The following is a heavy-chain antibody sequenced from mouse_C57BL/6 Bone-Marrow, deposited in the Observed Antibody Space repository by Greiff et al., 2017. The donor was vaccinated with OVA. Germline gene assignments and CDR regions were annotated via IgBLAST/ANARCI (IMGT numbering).Heavy chain of an antibody. CDR3: APLRRGTWFAY. V-gene: IGHV1-19*01. Sequence: EVQVVESGPVLVKPGASVKMSCKASGYTFTDYYMNWVKQSHGKSLEWIGVINPYNGGTSYNQKFKGKATLTVDKSSSTAYMELNSLTSEDSAVYYCAPLRRGTWFAYWGQGTLVTVSA. J-gene: IGHJ3*01. CDR2: INPYNGGT. CDR1: GYTFTDYY. D-gene: IGHD2-12*01.